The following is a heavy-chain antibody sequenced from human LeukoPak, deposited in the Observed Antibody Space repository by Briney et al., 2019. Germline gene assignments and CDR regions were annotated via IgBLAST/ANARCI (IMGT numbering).Heavy chain of an antibody. V-gene: IGHV3-23*01. J-gene: IGHJ3*02. CDR3: AKGTNYYDTFDAFDI. Sequence: GGSLRLSCAASGFTFSSYAMRWVRQAPGKGLEWVSAISGSGGSTYYADSVKGRFTISRDNSKNTLYLQMNSLRAEDTAVYYCAKGTNYYDTFDAFDIWGQGTMVTVSS. D-gene: IGHD3-22*01. CDR1: GFTFSSYA. CDR2: ISGSGGST.